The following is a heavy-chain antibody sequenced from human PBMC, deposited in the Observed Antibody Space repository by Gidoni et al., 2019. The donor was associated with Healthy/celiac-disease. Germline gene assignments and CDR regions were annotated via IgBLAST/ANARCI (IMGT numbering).Heavy chain of an antibody. V-gene: IGHV4-39*01. CDR3: ARSSGWYVHYFYY. CDR2: IYYSGST. J-gene: IGHJ4*02. D-gene: IGHD6-19*01. Sequence: QLQLQESGPGLVKPSETLSLTCTVSGGSISSSSYYWGWIRQPPGKGLEWIGSIYYSGSTYYNPSLKSRFTISVDTSKNQFSLKLSSVTAADTAVYYCARSSGWYVHYFYYWGQGTLVTVSS. CDR1: GGSISSSSYY.